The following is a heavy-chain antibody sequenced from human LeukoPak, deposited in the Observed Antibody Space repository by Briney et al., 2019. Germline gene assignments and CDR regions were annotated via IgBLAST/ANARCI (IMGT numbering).Heavy chain of an antibody. CDR3: AAGEWELNYFDY. Sequence: SVKVSCKASGFTFTSSAVQWVRQARGRRLEWIGWIVVGGGNTNYAQKFQERVTIARDMSTSTAYMELSSLRSEDTAVYYCAAGEWELNYFDYWGQGTLVTVSS. CDR1: GFTFTSSA. V-gene: IGHV1-58*01. CDR2: IVVGGGNT. D-gene: IGHD1-26*01. J-gene: IGHJ4*02.